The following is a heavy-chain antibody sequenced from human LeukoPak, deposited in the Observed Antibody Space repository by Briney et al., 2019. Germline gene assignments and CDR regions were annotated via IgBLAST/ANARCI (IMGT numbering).Heavy chain of an antibody. CDR1: GGSINSGAYY. CDR3: ARRGGNLPNQVYFDF. J-gene: IGHJ4*02. Sequence: SETLSLTCTVSGGSINSGAYYWSWIRQHPGKGLEWIGYIYYSGSTYYNPSLKSRVIISVDTSKNQFSLKLTSVTAADTAVYYCARRGGNLPNQVYFDFWGQGTLVTVSS. V-gene: IGHV4-31*03. D-gene: IGHD1-14*01. CDR2: IYYSGST.